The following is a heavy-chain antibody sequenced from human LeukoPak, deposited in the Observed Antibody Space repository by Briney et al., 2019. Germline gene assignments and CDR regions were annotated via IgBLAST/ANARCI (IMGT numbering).Heavy chain of an antibody. CDR2: IKKTGSET. V-gene: IGHV3-7*01. Sequence: PGGSLRLSCAASGFTFSSYAMSWVRQAPGKGLEWVVYIKKTGSETYYVDSVKGRFTITRDNTRNSLFLQMYSLRAEDTAMYFCAREDGYCSDGKCYSYFDSWGQGTLVTVSS. J-gene: IGHJ4*02. CDR3: AREDGYCSDGKCYSYFDS. D-gene: IGHD2-15*01. CDR1: GFTFSSYA.